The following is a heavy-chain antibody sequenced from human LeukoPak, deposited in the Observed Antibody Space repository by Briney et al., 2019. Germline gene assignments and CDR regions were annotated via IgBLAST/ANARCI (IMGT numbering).Heavy chain of an antibody. Sequence: ASVKVSCKASGYIFTSYGISWVRQAPGQGLEWMGWISVYNGNTNYVQKFQGRVTMTRNTSISTAYMELSSLRSEDTAVYYCARGRYWYDSSGYPHTDWGQGTLVTVSS. CDR2: ISVYNGNT. CDR1: GYIFTSYG. J-gene: IGHJ4*02. D-gene: IGHD3-22*01. CDR3: ARGRYWYDSSGYPHTD. V-gene: IGHV1-18*04.